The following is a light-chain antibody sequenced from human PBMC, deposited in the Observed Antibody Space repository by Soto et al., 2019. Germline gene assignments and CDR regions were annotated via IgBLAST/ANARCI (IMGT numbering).Light chain of an antibody. V-gene: IGKV1-5*03. Sequence: DIQMTQSPSTLSASVGDRVTITCRASQSISSWLAWYQQKPGKAPKILIYKASSLESGVPSRFSGSGSGTEFPLTISSLPPDDFATYYCQQYNSFPTFGPGTKVEIK. CDR1: QSISSW. CDR3: QQYNSFPT. J-gene: IGKJ1*01. CDR2: KAS.